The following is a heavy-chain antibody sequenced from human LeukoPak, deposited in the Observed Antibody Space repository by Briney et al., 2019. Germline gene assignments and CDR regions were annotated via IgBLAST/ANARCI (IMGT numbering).Heavy chain of an antibody. D-gene: IGHD6-19*01. CDR2: TYYSGST. J-gene: IGHJ4*02. V-gene: IGHV4-59*01. Sequence: SETLSLTCSGSGVTISSYFWIWIRQPPGRGLEWIGYTYYSGSTNYNPSLKSRVTISVDTSKNQFSLKLSSVTAADTAVYYCAGASSSGWYPDIDYWGQGTLVTVSS. CDR1: GVTISSYF. CDR3: AGASSSGWYPDIDY.